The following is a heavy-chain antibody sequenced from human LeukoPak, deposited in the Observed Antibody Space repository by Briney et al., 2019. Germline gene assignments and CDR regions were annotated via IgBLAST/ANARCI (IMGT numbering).Heavy chain of an antibody. Sequence: PGGSLRLSCAVSGFSVSSNCVNWVRQAPGKGFEWVSMIYSSGVPDYADSVKGRFSISRDSSKNTVVLQMNSLRAEDTALYYCTGGRNEFYFENWGRGTLVTVSS. CDR3: TGGRNEFYFEN. CDR2: IYSSGVP. D-gene: IGHD3-16*01. CDR1: GFSVSSNC. J-gene: IGHJ4*02. V-gene: IGHV3-53*01.